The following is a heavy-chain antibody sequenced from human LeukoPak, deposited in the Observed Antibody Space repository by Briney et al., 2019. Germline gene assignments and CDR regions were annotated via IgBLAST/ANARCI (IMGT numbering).Heavy chain of an antibody. CDR1: GGTFSSYA. D-gene: IGHD5-18*01. Sequence: ASVKVSCKASGGTFSSYAISWVRQAPGQGLEWMGGIIPIFGTANYAQKFQGRVTITTDESTSTAYMELSSLRSEDTAVYYCAIRRYSYGYEAGYWGQGTLVTVSS. V-gene: IGHV1-69*05. CDR3: AIRRYSYGYEAGY. CDR2: IIPIFGTA. J-gene: IGHJ4*02.